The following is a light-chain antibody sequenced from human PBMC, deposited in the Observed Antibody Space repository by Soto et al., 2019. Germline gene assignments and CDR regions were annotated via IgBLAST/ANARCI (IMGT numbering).Light chain of an antibody. Sequence: DIQLTQSPSFLSASVGDRVTITCRASQGISRYLAWYQQKPGKAPKLLIYVVSTLQSGVPSRFSGSGSGTEFTLTISSLQPEDFATYYCQQLNSYPITFGPGTRLEIK. CDR1: QGISRY. CDR2: VVS. V-gene: IGKV1-9*01. J-gene: IGKJ5*01. CDR3: QQLNSYPIT.